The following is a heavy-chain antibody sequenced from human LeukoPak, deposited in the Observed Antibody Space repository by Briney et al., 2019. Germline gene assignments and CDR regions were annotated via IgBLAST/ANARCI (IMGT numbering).Heavy chain of an antibody. V-gene: IGHV3-21*01. CDR2: ISSGSKYI. CDR3: ARALSYSYGSMDF. CDR1: VFTFSSYS. J-gene: IGHJ4*02. D-gene: IGHD5-18*01. Sequence: GGSLRLSCAASVFTFSSYSMNWVRQAPGKGLEWVSSISSGSKYIYNADSVKGRFTISRDNAKNSLYLQMNSLRAEDTAVYYCARALSYSYGSMDFWGQGTLVTVSS.